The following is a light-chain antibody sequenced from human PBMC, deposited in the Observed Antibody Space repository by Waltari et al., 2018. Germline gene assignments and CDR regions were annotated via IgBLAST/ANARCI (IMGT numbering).Light chain of an antibody. Sequence: EIVLTQSPGTLSLSPGERATLSCRASQSVRGSLAWYQQKAGKAPRLLIYGASSRATGIPDRFSGSGFGTDFSLTISRLEPEDFAVYYCQHYVRLPATFGQGTKVEI. CDR3: QHYVRLPAT. J-gene: IGKJ1*01. CDR1: QSVRGS. V-gene: IGKV3-20*01. CDR2: GAS.